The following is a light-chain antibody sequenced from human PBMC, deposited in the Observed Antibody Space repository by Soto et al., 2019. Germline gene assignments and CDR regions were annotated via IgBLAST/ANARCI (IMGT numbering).Light chain of an antibody. J-gene: IGLJ3*02. CDR3: AAWDASLSGRWV. CDR2: RNT. Sequence: QSVLTQPPSASGTPGQRVTISCSGSSSNIGSNYVYWYQQLPGTAPKLLIYRNTQRPSGVPDRFSGSKSGTSASLAISGLRSEDEADYYCAAWDASLSGRWVFGGGTKVTVL. V-gene: IGLV1-47*01. CDR1: SSNIGSNY.